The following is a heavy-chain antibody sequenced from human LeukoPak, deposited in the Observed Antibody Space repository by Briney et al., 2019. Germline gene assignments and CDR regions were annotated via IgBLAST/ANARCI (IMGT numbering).Heavy chain of an antibody. CDR3: AREIDVDTAMVDGYYFEY. D-gene: IGHD5-18*01. CDR1: GFTFSSYA. Sequence: GGFLRLSCAASGFTFSSYAMSWVRQAPGKGLEWVSAISGSGGSTYYADSVKGRFTISRDNSKNTLYLQMNSLRAEDTAVYYCAREIDVDTAMVDGYYFEYWGQGTLVTVSS. J-gene: IGHJ4*02. CDR2: ISGSGGST. V-gene: IGHV3-23*01.